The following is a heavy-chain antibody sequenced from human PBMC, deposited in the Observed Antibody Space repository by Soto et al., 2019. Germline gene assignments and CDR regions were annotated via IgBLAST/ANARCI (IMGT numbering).Heavy chain of an antibody. J-gene: IGHJ6*02. CDR3: AKSRGSGNNGMDV. D-gene: IGHD3-10*01. V-gene: IGHV3-30*18. Sequence: QVQLVESGGGVVQPGRSLRLSCAASGFTFSSYGMHWVRQAPGRGLEWVAVISYDGSNKSYADSVKGRFTISRDNSKNPLYLQMNSLRAEDTAVYYCAKSRGSGNNGMDVWGQGTTVTVSS. CDR2: ISYDGSNK. CDR1: GFTFSSYG.